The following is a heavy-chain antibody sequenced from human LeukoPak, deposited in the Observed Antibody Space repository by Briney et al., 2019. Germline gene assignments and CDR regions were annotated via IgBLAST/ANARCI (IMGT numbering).Heavy chain of an antibody. CDR1: GGSISSYY. CDR3: ARGKSYGDYPSYWYFDL. J-gene: IGHJ2*01. D-gene: IGHD4-17*01. Sequence: ETLSLTCTVSGGSISSYYWSWIRQPPGKGLEWIGYIYYSGSTNYNPSLKSRVTISVDTSKNQFSLKLSSVTAADTAVYYCARGKSYGDYPSYWYFDLWGRGTLVTVSS. V-gene: IGHV4-59*01. CDR2: IYYSGST.